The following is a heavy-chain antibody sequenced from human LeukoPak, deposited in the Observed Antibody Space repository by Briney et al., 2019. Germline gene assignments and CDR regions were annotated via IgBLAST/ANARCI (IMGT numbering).Heavy chain of an antibody. CDR1: GFTFSSNA. V-gene: IGHV3-23*01. D-gene: IGHD6-19*01. Sequence: GGSLRLSCAASGFTFSSNAMSWVRQAPGKGLEWVSAISNSGGGTFYADSVKGRFTISRDNAKNSLYLQMNSLRAEDTAVYYCARELRGSSGWRFDYWGQGTLVTVSS. J-gene: IGHJ4*02. CDR2: ISNSGGGT. CDR3: ARELRGSSGWRFDY.